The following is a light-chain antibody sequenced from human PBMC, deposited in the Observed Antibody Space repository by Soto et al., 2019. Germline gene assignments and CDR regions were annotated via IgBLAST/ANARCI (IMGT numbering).Light chain of an antibody. CDR1: QTVSGSY. V-gene: IGKV3-20*01. J-gene: IGKJ1*01. CDR2: AAS. Sequence: EIVLTQSAGTLSLSPGERATLSCRASQTVSGSYLAWFQQKPGQAPRLLIYAASTRAAGVPDRFSGSGSGTDFSLTINRLEPEDCAVYYCQNYGPAPWTFGQGTKVEIK. CDR3: QNYGPAPWT.